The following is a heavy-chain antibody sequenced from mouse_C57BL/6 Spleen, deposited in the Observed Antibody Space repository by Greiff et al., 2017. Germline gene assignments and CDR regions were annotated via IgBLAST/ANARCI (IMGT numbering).Heavy chain of an antibody. V-gene: IGHV5-16*01. D-gene: IGHD2-1*01. CDR1: GFTFSDYY. Sequence: EVQVEQSEAGLVQPGSSMKLSCTASGFTFSDYYMAWVRQVPEKGLEWVANINYDGSSTYYLDSLKSRINISRDNAKNSPYLQMSSLKSEDTATYYCARDGDGNYDAMGYWGQGTSVTVSS. J-gene: IGHJ4*01. CDR2: INYDGSST. CDR3: ARDGDGNYDAMGY.